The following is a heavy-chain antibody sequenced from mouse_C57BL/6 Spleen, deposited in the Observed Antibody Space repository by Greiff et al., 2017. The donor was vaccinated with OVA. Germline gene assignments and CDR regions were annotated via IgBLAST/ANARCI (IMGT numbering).Heavy chain of an antibody. CDR2: ISSGGSYT. V-gene: IGHV5-6*01. Sequence: EVMLVESGGDLVKPGGSLKLSCAASGFTFSSYGMSWVRQTPDKRLEWVATISSGGSYTYYPDSVKGRFTISRDNAKNTLYLQMSSLKSEDTAMYYCARLGSRDWFAYWGQGTLVTVSA. J-gene: IGHJ3*01. D-gene: IGHD1-1*01. CDR3: ARLGSRDWFAY. CDR1: GFTFSSYG.